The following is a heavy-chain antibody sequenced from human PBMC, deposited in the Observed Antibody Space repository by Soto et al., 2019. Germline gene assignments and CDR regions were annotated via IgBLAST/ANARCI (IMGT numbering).Heavy chain of an antibody. Sequence: ASVKVSCKASGYTFTSYAMHWVRQAPGQRLEWMGWINAGNGNTKYSQKFQGRVTITRDTSASTAYMELSSLRSEDTAVYYCARGPVDIVATVYYYGMDVWGQGTTVTVSS. CDR2: INAGNGNT. J-gene: IGHJ6*02. CDR3: ARGPVDIVATVYYYGMDV. D-gene: IGHD5-12*01. CDR1: GYTFTSYA. V-gene: IGHV1-3*01.